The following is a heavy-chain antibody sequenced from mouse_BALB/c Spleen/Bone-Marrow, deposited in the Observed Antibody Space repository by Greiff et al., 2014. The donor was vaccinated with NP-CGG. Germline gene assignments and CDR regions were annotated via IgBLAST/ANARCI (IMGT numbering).Heavy chain of an antibody. J-gene: IGHJ2*01. CDR2: IYPSDSYT. CDR1: GYTFTSYW. Sequence: VQLQQSGAELVRPGASVKLSCKASGYTFTSYWINWVKQRPGQGLEWIGNIYPSDSYTNYNQKFKDKATLTVDKSSSTAYTQLSSPTSEDSAVYYCTREGYYGSSYVDYWGQDTTLTVSS. V-gene: IGHV1-69*02. D-gene: IGHD1-1*01. CDR3: TREGYYGSSYVDY.